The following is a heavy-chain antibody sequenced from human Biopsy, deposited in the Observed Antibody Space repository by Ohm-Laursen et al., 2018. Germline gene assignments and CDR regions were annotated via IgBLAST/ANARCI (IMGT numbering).Heavy chain of an antibody. Sequence: SETLSLTWNVSGGDINNYYWSWIRQPAGKGLEWIGRIYPGGSTNYNPSLKSRVTMSVDTSKKQLSLKLNSVTAADTAVYYCGRREVVITHDAFDTWGQGTMVTVSS. CDR1: GGDINNYY. CDR3: GRREVVITHDAFDT. V-gene: IGHV4-4*07. CDR2: IYPGGST. D-gene: IGHD3-22*01. J-gene: IGHJ3*02.